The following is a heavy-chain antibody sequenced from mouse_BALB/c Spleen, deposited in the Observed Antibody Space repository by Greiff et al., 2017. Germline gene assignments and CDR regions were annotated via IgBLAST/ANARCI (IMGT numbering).Heavy chain of an antibody. CDR3: ARMTQIYYYGSSGYAMDY. J-gene: IGHJ4*01. CDR2: IWWNDDK. Sequence: QVTLKVCGPGILQPSQTLSLTCSFSGFSLSTSGMSVGWIRQPSGQGLEWLAHIWWNDDKYYNPALKSRLTISKDTSNNQVFLKIASVVTADTATYYCARMTQIYYYGSSGYAMDYWGQGTSVTVSS. V-gene: IGHV8-8*01. CDR1: GFSLSTSGMS. D-gene: IGHD1-1*01.